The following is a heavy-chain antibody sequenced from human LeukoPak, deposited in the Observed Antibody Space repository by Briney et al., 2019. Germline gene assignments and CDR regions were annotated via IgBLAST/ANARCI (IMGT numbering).Heavy chain of an antibody. D-gene: IGHD2-15*01. CDR3: AKDDYCSGGSCSMSLFDY. V-gene: IGHV3-23*01. Sequence: GGSLRLSCAASGFTFSSYAMSWVRQAPEKGLEWVSAISGGGSTYYADSVKGRFTISRDNSKNTLYLQMNSLRAEDTAIYYCAKDDYCSGGSCSMSLFDYWGQGTLVTVSS. CDR2: ISGGGST. J-gene: IGHJ4*02. CDR1: GFTFSSYA.